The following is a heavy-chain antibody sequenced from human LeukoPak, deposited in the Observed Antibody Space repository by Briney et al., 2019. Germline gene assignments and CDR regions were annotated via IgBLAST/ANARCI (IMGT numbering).Heavy chain of an antibody. J-gene: IGHJ4*02. V-gene: IGHV3-48*03. CDR1: GFTFSSYA. CDR3: ARQGGYSYGYVDY. D-gene: IGHD5-18*01. Sequence: GRSLRLSCAASGFTFSSYAMHWVRQAPGKGLEWVSYISSSGSTIYYADSVKGRFTISRDNAKNSLYLQMNSLRAEDTAVYYCARQGGYSYGYVDYWGQGTLVTVSS. CDR2: ISSSGSTI.